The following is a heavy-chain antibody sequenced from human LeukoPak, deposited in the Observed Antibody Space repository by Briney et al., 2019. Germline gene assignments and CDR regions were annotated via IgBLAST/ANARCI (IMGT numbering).Heavy chain of an antibody. Sequence: SETLSLTCTVSGGSISSYYWSWIRQPAGKGLEWIGRIYTSGSTNYNPSLKGRVTMSVDTSKNQFSLKLSSVTAADTAVYYCAREEQWLTPFDYWGQGTLVTVSS. J-gene: IGHJ4*02. CDR1: GGSISSYY. CDR2: IYTSGST. V-gene: IGHV4-4*07. CDR3: AREEQWLTPFDY. D-gene: IGHD6-19*01.